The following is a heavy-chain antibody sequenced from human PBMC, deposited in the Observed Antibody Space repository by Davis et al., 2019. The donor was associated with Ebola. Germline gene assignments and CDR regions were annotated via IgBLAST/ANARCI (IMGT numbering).Heavy chain of an antibody. CDR1: VVTFSSYA. Sequence: ASVTVSCKASVVTFSSYAVNWVRQAPGQGLEWMGRINPNSGGTNYAQKFQGRVTMSRDTSTSTAYMELSRLTYDDTAVYYCARLCSSSCPNDYWGQGTLITVSS. J-gene: IGHJ4*02. V-gene: IGHV1-2*06. CDR2: INPNSGGT. D-gene: IGHD2-2*01. CDR3: ARLCSSSCPNDY.